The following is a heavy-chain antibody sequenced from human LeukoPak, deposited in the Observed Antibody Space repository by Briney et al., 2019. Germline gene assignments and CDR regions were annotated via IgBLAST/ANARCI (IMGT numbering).Heavy chain of an antibody. J-gene: IGHJ2*01. CDR1: GGSVSNGSYY. V-gene: IGHV4-61*01. D-gene: IGHD2-21*02. CDR2: IYYSGST. Sequence: SETLSLTCTVSGGSVSNGSYYWSWIRQPPGKGLEWIGYIYYSGSTNYNPSLKTRVTISVDTSGNQFSLKLSSVTAADTAVYYCARDPGDSWYFDLWGRGTLVTVSS. CDR3: ARDPGDSWYFDL.